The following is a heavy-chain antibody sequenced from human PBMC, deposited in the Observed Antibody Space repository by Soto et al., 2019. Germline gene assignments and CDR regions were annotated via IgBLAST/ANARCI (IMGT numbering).Heavy chain of an antibody. CDR3: ARERGGWYTGGNYGMDV. J-gene: IGHJ6*02. CDR2: INSDGSST. V-gene: IGHV3-74*01. D-gene: IGHD6-19*01. Sequence: PGGSLRLSCAASGFTFSSYWMHWVRQAPGKGLVWVSRINSDGSSTSYADSVKGRFTISRDNAKNTLYLQMNSLRAEDTAVYYCARERGGWYTGGNYGMDVWGQGTTVTVSS. CDR1: GFTFSSYW.